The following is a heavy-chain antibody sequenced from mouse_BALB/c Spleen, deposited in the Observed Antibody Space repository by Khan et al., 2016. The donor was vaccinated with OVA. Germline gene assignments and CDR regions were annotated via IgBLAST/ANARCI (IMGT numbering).Heavy chain of an antibody. CDR3: ARVYFGNYEFAY. V-gene: IGHV1S132*01. J-gene: IGHJ3*01. CDR1: GYTFTSYW. Sequence: QVQLQQSGAELVKPGASVKLSCKTSGYTFTSYWIQWVKQRPGQGLGWIGEIFPGTGTTYYNENFKGKATLTIDTYSTTAYMQLSSLTSEDYAVYFCARVYFGNYEFAYWGQGTLVTVSA. D-gene: IGHD2-1*01. CDR2: IFPGTGTT.